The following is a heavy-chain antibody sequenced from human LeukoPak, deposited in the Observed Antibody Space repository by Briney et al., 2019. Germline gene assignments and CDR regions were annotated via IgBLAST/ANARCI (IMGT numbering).Heavy chain of an antibody. CDR3: ARIPRDYYYYGMDV. CDR1: GGSISSGGYY. V-gene: IGHV4-31*03. CDR2: IYYSGST. Sequence: PSETLSLTCTVSGGSISSGGYYWSWIRQHPGKGLEWIGYIYYSGSTYYNPSLKSRVTISVDTSKNQFSLKLSSVTAADTAVYYCARIPRDYYYYGMDVWGQGTTVTVSS. J-gene: IGHJ6*02.